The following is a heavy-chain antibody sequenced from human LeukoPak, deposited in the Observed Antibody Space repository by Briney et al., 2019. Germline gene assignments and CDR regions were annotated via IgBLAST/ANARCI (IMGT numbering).Heavy chain of an antibody. D-gene: IGHD6-13*01. CDR2: IFYRGST. CDR1: GGSINGSDFH. Sequence: SETLSLTCFVSGGSINGSDFHWGWVRQPPGKGLEWIGSIFYRGSTYYNPSLKSRVTISVDTSKNHFSLKLSSVTAADTAVYYCARHASAAAGTGTNWFDPWGQGTLVTVSS. J-gene: IGHJ5*02. CDR3: ARHASAAAGTGTNWFDP. V-gene: IGHV4-39*07.